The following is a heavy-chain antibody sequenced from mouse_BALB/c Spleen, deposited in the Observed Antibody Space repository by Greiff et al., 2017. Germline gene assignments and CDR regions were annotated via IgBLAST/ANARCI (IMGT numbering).Heavy chain of an antibody. D-gene: IGHD2-3*01. J-gene: IGHJ4*01. V-gene: IGHV3-8*02. CDR2: ISYSGST. CDR3: ARCWLLRHAMDY. Sequence: EVKVEESGPSLVKPSQTLSLTCSVTGDSITSGYWNWIRKFPGNKLEYMGYISYSGSTYYNPSLKSRISITRDTSKNQYYLQLNSVTTEDTATYYCARCWLLRHAMDYWGQGTSVTVSS. CDR1: GDSITSGY.